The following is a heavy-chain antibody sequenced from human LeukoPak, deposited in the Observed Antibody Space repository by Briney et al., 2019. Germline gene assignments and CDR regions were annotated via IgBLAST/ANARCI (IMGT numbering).Heavy chain of an antibody. J-gene: IGHJ4*02. D-gene: IGHD6-13*01. V-gene: IGHV1-18*01. CDR2: ISTYNGNT. CDR1: GYTFTSHG. Sequence: ASVKVSCKASGYTFTSHGISWVRQAPGQGLEWMGWISTYNGNTNYAQKFQGRVTITADESTSTAYMELSSLRSEDTAVYYCARGRAIAAAGTDYWGQGTLVTVSS. CDR3: ARGRAIAAAGTDY.